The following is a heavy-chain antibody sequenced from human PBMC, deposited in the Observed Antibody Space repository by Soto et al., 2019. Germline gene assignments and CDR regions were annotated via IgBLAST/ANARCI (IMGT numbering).Heavy chain of an antibody. CDR3: ARFGVVVAAGDY. J-gene: IGHJ4*02. Sequence: QVQLVQSGAEVKKPGASVKVSCKASGYTFTSYGISWVRQAPGQGLEWMGWISAYNGNTNYAQKRQGRVTMTADTSTRTAYMELRSLGSDDTAGYYCARFGVVVAAGDYWVQGPLVTVSS. CDR1: GYTFTSYG. D-gene: IGHD2-15*01. V-gene: IGHV1-18*01. CDR2: ISAYNGNT.